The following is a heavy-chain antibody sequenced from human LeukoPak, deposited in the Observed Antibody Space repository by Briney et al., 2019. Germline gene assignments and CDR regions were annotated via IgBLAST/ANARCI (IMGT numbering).Heavy chain of an antibody. D-gene: IGHD3-3*01. J-gene: IGHJ3*02. CDR1: GFTFSSYA. V-gene: IGHV3-23*01. CDR2: ISGSGGST. Sequence: GSLRLSCAASGFTFSSYAMSWVRQAPGKGLEWVSAISGSGGSTYYADSVKGRFTISRDNSKNTLYLQMNSLRAEDTAVYYCAKDTPTYYDFWSGPPPDAFDIWGQGTMVTVSS. CDR3: AKDTPTYYDFWSGPPPDAFDI.